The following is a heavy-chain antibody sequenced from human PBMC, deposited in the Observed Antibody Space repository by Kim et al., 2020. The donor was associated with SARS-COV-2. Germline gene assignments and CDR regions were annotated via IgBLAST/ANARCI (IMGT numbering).Heavy chain of an antibody. V-gene: IGHV3-7*01. CDR2: K. CDR3: ARDGYVETGVDY. Sequence: KVYAGSVKGRFTTSRDNAKNSLSLQMNSLRAEDTAVYYCARDGYVETGVDYWGQGTLVTVSS. J-gene: IGHJ4*02. D-gene: IGHD5-18*01.